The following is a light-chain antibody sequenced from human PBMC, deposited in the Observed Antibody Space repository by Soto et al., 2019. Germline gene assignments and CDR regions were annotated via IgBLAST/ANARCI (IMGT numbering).Light chain of an antibody. CDR3: QQYNSYWGT. J-gene: IGKJ1*01. CDR2: DAS. Sequence: DIQMTQSPSTLSASVGDRVTITCRASQSISSWLAWYQQKPGKAPKLLIYDASSLESGVPSRFSGSGSGTEFTLTISSRQPDDFATYYCQQYNSYWGTFGQGTKVEIK. V-gene: IGKV1-5*01. CDR1: QSISSW.